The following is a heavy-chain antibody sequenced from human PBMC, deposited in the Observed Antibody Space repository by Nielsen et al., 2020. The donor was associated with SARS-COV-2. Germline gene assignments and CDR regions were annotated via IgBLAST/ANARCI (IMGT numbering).Heavy chain of an antibody. CDR3: ARATMTDADAFDI. V-gene: IGHV4-30-4*01. Sequence: SETLSLTCTVSGGSINSGDYYWNWVRQPPGKGLEWIGYIYYSGTTYYNPSHESRATISVATSKSQLSLKLRSVTAADTAVYYCARATMTDADAFDIWGQGAMVTVSS. D-gene: IGHD4-17*01. CDR1: GGSINSGDYY. J-gene: IGHJ3*02. CDR2: IYYSGTT.